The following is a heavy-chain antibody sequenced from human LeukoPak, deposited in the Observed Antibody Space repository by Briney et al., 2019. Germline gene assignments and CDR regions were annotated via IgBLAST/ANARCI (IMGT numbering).Heavy chain of an antibody. CDR3: ARDLRVGLYFDY. V-gene: IGHV4-59*01. J-gene: IGHJ4*02. D-gene: IGHD3-16*01. Sequence: SETLSLTCTVSGGSIINYYWSWIRQPPGKGLEWIGYIYYSGSTNYNPSLKSRVTISVDTSKNQFSLKLSSVTAVDTAVYYCARDLRVGLYFDYWGQGTLVTVSS. CDR1: GGSIINYY. CDR2: IYYSGST.